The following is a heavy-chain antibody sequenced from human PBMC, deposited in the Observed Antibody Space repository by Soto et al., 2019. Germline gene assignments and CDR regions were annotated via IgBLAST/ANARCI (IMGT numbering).Heavy chain of an antibody. V-gene: IGHV5-51*01. J-gene: IGHJ4*02. CDR1: GYSFTSYW. D-gene: IGHD3-16*02. Sequence: GESLKISCKGSGYSFTSYWIGWVRQMPGKGLEWMGIIYPGDSDTRYSPSLQGQVTISADKSISTAYLQWSSLKASDTAMYYCARLYYDYVWGSYRLKYYFDYWGQGTLVTVSS. CDR2: IYPGDSDT. CDR3: ARLYYDYVWGSYRLKYYFDY.